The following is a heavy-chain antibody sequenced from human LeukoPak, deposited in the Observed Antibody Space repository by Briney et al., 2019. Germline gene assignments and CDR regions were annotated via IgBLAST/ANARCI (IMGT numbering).Heavy chain of an antibody. CDR1: GFTFSSYS. J-gene: IGHJ4*02. V-gene: IGHV3-21*01. Sequence: GGSLRLSCAASGFTFSSYSMTWVRQAPGKGLEWVSSISTSSHYIYYADSMKGRFTISRDNAKNSLYLQMNSLRAEDTAVYYCARAPYPYGSGSYHYFDYWGQGTLVIVSS. CDR3: ARAPYPYGSGSYHYFDY. D-gene: IGHD3-10*01. CDR2: ISTSSHYI.